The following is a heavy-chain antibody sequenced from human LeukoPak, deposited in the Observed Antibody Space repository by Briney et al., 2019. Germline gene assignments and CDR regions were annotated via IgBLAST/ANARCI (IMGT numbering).Heavy chain of an antibody. CDR3: VTHGSCTSTSCSRWFDP. Sequence: SETLSLTCTVSRGSIRRGRYYWGWIRHPPRKGLEWIASISYDGSTYYSPSLKNRVTISVDTSKNQFSLKLSPVTAADTAVYYCVTHGSCTSTSCSRWFDPWGQGTLVTVSS. CDR2: ISYDGST. D-gene: IGHD2-2*03. V-gene: IGHV4-39*01. CDR1: RGSIRRGRYY. J-gene: IGHJ5*02.